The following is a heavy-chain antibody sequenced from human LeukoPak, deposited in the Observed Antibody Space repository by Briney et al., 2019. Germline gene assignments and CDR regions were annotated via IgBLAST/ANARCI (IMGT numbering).Heavy chain of an antibody. J-gene: IGHJ4*02. CDR3: ASIGYCTNGVCYRGDY. D-gene: IGHD2-8*01. CDR1: GGHISSGKW. CDR2: IYHSGST. Sequence: PSGTLSLTCAVSGGHISSGKWRSWVRQPPGKVLEWTGDIYHSGSTNYTPSLKSRVTISVDKSKNQFSLKLSSVTAADTAVYYCASIGYCTNGVCYRGDYWGQGTLVTVSS. V-gene: IGHV4-4*02.